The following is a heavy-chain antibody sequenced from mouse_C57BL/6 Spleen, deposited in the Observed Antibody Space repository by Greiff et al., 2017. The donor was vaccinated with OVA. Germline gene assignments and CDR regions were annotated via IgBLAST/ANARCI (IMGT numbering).Heavy chain of an antibody. CDR2: IHPNSGST. CDR3: ARWVTTVVAKDAMDY. V-gene: IGHV1-64*01. D-gene: IGHD1-1*01. J-gene: IGHJ4*01. CDR1: GYTFTSYW. Sequence: QVQLQQPGAELVKPGASVKLSCKASGYTFTSYWMHWVKQRPGQGLEWIGMIHPNSGSTNYNEKSKSKATLTVDKSSSTAYMQLSSLTSEDSAVYYCARWVTTVVAKDAMDYWGQGTSVTVSS.